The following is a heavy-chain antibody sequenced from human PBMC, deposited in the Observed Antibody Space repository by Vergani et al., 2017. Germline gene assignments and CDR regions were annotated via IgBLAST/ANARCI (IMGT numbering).Heavy chain of an antibody. V-gene: IGHV3-23*01. J-gene: IGHJ4*02. Sequence: EVQLLESGGDLVQPGGSLRLSCTASGFIFSTYAMSWVRQAPGKGLEWVSTISSDGGSTYYADSVKGRFTIPRDNSKNTLSLQMNSLTAEDTAIYYCAGPQGTSAYYYGGFDYWGQGILVTVSS. CDR3: AGPQGTSAYYYGGFDY. CDR2: ISSDGGST. D-gene: IGHD3-22*01. CDR1: GFIFSTYA.